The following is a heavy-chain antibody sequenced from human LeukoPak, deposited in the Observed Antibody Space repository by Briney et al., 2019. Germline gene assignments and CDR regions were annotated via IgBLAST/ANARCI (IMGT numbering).Heavy chain of an antibody. D-gene: IGHD1-7*01. CDR3: ARDRTGTTEVDY. V-gene: IGHV1-3*01. J-gene: IGHJ4*02. CDR1: GYTFTSYA. CDR2: INAGNGNT. Sequence: ASVKVSCKASGYTFTSYAMHWVRQAPGQRLEWMGWINAGNGNTKYSQKFQGRVTITRDTSASTAYMELGSLRSEDTAVYYCARDRTGTTEVDYWGQGTLVTVSS.